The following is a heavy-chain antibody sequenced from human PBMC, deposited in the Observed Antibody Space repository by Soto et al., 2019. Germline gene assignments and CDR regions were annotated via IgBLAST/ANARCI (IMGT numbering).Heavy chain of an antibody. CDR2: ISGSGGST. J-gene: IGHJ1*01. D-gene: IGHD2-15*01. CDR1: GFTFSTYA. Sequence: GGSLRLSCEASGFTFSTYAMSWVRRAPGKGLERVSVISGSGGSTSDADSVKGRFTMSRDNSRNTLYLKMNSLRAEDTAVYYCAKSYWSGALGVSHWGQGTLVTVSS. V-gene: IGHV3-23*01. CDR3: AKSYWSGALGVSH.